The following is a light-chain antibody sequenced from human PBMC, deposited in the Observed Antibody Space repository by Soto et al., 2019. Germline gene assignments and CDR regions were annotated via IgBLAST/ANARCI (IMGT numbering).Light chain of an antibody. V-gene: IGKV1-9*01. Sequence: DIQLTQSPSFLSASVGDRVTITCRASQVISNYLAWYQQKPGKAPNLLIYATSTLHSGVPSRFSGSGSGTEFTLTISSLQPEDFATYYCQQLDSYPRTFGPGTKVDIK. CDR3: QQLDSYPRT. CDR1: QVISNY. J-gene: IGKJ3*01. CDR2: ATS.